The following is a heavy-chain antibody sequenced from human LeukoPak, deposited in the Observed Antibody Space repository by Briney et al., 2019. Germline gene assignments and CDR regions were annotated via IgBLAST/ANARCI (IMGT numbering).Heavy chain of an antibody. CDR1: GGTFSSYA. D-gene: IGHD6-19*01. J-gene: IGHJ3*02. CDR3: ARAGWGSSGWYIGDAFDI. CDR2: IIAILGIA. V-gene: IGHV1-69*04. Sequence: SVKVSCKASGGTFSSYAISWVRQAPGQGLEWIGRIIAILGIANYAQKFQGRVTITADKSTSTAYMELSSLRSEDTAVYYCARAGWGSSGWYIGDAFDIWGQGTMVTVSS.